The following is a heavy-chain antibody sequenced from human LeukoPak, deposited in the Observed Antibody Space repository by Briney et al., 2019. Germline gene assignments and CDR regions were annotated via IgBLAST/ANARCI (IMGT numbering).Heavy chain of an antibody. CDR3: ATGPSPWGPVPY. J-gene: IGHJ4*02. D-gene: IGHD1-1*01. CDR1: GYTLTELS. V-gene: IGHV1-24*01. CDR2: FDPEDGET. Sequence: ASVKVSCKVSGYTLTELSMHWVRQAPGKGLEWMGGFDPEDGETIYAQKFQGRVTMTEDTSTDTAYMELSSLRSEDTAVYYCATGPSPWGPVPYWGQGTLATVSS.